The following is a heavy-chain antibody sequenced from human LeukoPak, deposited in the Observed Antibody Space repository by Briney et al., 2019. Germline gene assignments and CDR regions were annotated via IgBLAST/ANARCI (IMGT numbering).Heavy chain of an antibody. J-gene: IGHJ4*02. Sequence: LSLTCTVSGGSISSYYWSWIRQPPGKGLEWVSGISWNSGSIGYADSVKGRFTISRDNAKNSLYLQMNSLRAEDMALYYCAKDIRGYSSGCIDYWGQGTLVTVSS. V-gene: IGHV3-9*03. CDR3: AKDIRGYSSGCIDY. D-gene: IGHD6-19*01. CDR1: GGSISSYY. CDR2: ISWNSGSI.